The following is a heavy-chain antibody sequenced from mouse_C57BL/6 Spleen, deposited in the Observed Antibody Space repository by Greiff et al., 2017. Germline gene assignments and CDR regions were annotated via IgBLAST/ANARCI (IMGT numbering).Heavy chain of an antibody. D-gene: IGHD1-1*02. CDR2: IDPSDSET. Sequence: VQLQQPGAELVRPGSSVKLSCKASGYTFTSYWMHWVKQRPIQGLEWIGNIDPSDSETHYNQKFKDKATLTVDKSSSTAYMQLSSLTSEDSAVYYCARRGLGGYYFDYWGQGTTLTVSS. CDR1: GYTFTSYW. CDR3: ARRGLGGYYFDY. V-gene: IGHV1-52*01. J-gene: IGHJ2*01.